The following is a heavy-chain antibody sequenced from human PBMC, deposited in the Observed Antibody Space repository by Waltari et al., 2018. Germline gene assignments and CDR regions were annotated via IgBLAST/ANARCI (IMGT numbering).Heavy chain of an antibody. J-gene: IGHJ4*02. V-gene: IGHV3-49*04. Sequence: EVQLVESGGGLVQPGRSLRLSCTASGFTFGDYAMSWVRQAPGKGLEWVGFIRSKAYGGTTEYAASVKGRFTISRDDSKSIAYLQMNSLKTEDTAVYYCTRDSGYLDYWGQGTLVTVSS. CDR3: TRDSGYLDY. CDR1: GFTFGDYA. D-gene: IGHD5-12*01. CDR2: IRSKAYGGTT.